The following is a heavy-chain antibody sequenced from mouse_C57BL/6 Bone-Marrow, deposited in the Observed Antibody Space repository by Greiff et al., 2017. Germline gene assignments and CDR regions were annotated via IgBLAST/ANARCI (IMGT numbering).Heavy chain of an antibody. D-gene: IGHD2-4*01. CDR2: ISSGSSTI. CDR3: ARRGVPYYDYDPLAY. V-gene: IGHV5-17*01. Sequence: EVQGVESGGGLVKPGGSLKLSCAASGFTFSDYGMHWVRQAPEKGLEWVAYISSGSSTIYYADTVKGRFTISRDNAKNTLFLQMTSLRSEDTAMEYCARRGVPYYDYDPLAYWGQGTLVTVSA. CDR1: GFTFSDYG. J-gene: IGHJ3*01.